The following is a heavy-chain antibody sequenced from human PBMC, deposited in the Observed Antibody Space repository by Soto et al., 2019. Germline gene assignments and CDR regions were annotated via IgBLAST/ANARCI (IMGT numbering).Heavy chain of an antibody. CDR2: TYYRTKWYN. CDR1: GDSVSSNSAA. Sequence: KQSQTLSLTCAISGDSVSSNSAAWNWIRQSPSRGLEWLGRTYYRTKWYNDYAVSVKSRITINPDTSKNQFSLQLISVTPEDTAVYYCARWIQLWLSPFENWYYPWGQRTLVTVFS. CDR3: ARWIQLWLSPFENWYYP. J-gene: IGHJ5*01. D-gene: IGHD5-18*01. V-gene: IGHV6-1*01.